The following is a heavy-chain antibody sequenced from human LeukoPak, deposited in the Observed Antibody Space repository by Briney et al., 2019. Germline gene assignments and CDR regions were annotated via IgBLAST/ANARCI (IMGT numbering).Heavy chain of an antibody. J-gene: IGHJ4*02. CDR2: IYYSGST. D-gene: IGHD2-2*01. CDR3: ARQVRDIVVVPAVLYFDY. CDR1: GGSVSSSTYY. V-gene: IGHV4-39*01. Sequence: SETLSLTCTVSGGSVSSSTYYWGCIRQPPGKGLEWIGTIYYSGSTYYNPSLKSRVTISVDTSMNHFSLKLSSVTAADTAVYYCARQVRDIVVVPAVLYFDYWGQGTLVTVSS.